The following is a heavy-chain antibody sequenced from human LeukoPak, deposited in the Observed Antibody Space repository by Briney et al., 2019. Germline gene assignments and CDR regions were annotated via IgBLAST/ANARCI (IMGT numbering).Heavy chain of an antibody. CDR2: IYTSGST. Sequence: PSETLSLTCTVSGGSVSSYYWSWIRQPAGKGLEWIGRIYTSGSTNYNPSLKSRVTMSVDTSKNQFSLKLSSVTAADTAVYYCARGNYYYGSGSYYRLDYWGQGTLVTVSS. D-gene: IGHD3-10*01. CDR3: ARGNYYYGSGSYYRLDY. CDR1: GGSVSSYY. J-gene: IGHJ4*02. V-gene: IGHV4-4*07.